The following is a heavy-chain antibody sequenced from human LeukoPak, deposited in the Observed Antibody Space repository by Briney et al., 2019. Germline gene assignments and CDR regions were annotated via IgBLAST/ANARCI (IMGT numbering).Heavy chain of an antibody. CDR2: INPSGGST. Sequence: ASVKVSCKASGYTFTSYYMHWVRQAPGQGLEWMGIINPSGGSTSYAQKFQGRVTTTRDTSTSTVYMELSSLRSEDTAVYYCARHTRAARRGSVGFDYQGQGTLVTVSS. J-gene: IGHJ4*02. CDR1: GYTFTSYY. V-gene: IGHV1-46*01. D-gene: IGHD6-6*01. CDR3: ARHTRAARRGSVGFDY.